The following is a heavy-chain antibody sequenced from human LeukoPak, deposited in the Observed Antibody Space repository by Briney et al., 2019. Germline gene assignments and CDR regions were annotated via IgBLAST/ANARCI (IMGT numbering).Heavy chain of an antibody. V-gene: IGHV4-34*01. D-gene: IGHD6-25*01. CDR2: IDHSGST. J-gene: IGHJ4*02. CDR3: ARASQCSGIWYLDY. CDR1: GGSISSYY. Sequence: PSETLSLTCTVSGGSISSYYWSWIRQPPGKGLEWVGQIDHSGSTNYNPSLKSRVTTSEDSSKNQFSLRLNSVTAADTAIYYCARASQCSGIWYLDYRGQGTLVTVSS.